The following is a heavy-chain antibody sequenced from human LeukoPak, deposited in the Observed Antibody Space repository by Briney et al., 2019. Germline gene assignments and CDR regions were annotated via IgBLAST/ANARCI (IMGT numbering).Heavy chain of an antibody. J-gene: IGHJ4*02. D-gene: IGHD3-10*01. CDR3: AKRGVVIRVFLVGFHKEAYYFDS. Sequence: GGSLRLSCAASGFTVSNNYMRWVRQAPGKGLEWVAGLSGSGGGTNYADSVQGRFTISRDNPKNTLYLQMNSLRAEDTAVYFCAKRGVVIRVFLVGFHKEAYYFDSWGQGALVTVSS. CDR1: GFTVSNNY. CDR2: LSGSGGGT. V-gene: IGHV3-23*01.